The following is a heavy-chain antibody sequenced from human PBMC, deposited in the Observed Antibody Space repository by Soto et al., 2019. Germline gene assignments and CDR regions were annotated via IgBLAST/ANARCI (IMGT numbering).Heavy chain of an antibody. CDR1: GGTFSSYT. Sequence: QVQLVQSWAEVKKPGSSVKVSCKASGGTFSSYTISWVRQAPGQGLEWMGRIIPILGIANYAQKFQGRVTITADKSTSTAYMELSSLRSEDTAVYYCATAGCYYYGMDVWGQGTTVTVSS. V-gene: IGHV1-69*02. D-gene: IGHD3-10*01. CDR2: IIPILGIA. J-gene: IGHJ6*02. CDR3: ATAGCYYYGMDV.